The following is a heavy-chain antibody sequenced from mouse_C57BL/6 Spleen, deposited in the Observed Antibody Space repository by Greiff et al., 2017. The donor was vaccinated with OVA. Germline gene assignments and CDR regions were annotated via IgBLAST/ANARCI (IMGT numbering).Heavy chain of an antibody. D-gene: IGHD2-4*01. V-gene: IGHV2-5*01. CDR2: IWRGGST. J-gene: IGHJ3*01. Sequence: VMLVESGPGLVQPSQSLSITCTVSGFSLTSYGVHWVRQSPGKGLEWLGVIWRGGSTDYNAAFMSRLSITKDNSKSQVFFKMNSLQADDTAIYYCAKNGADYPAWFAYWGQGTLVTVSA. CDR3: AKNGADYPAWFAY. CDR1: GFSLTSYG.